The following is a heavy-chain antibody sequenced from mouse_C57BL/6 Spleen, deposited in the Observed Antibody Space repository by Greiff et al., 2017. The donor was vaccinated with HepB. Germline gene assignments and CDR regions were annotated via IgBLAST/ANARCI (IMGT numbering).Heavy chain of an antibody. J-gene: IGHJ4*01. CDR2: IDPANGNT. Sequence: EVQLQQSVAELVRPGASVKLSCTASGFNIKNTYMHWVKQRPEQGLEWIGRIDPANGNTKYAPKFQGKATITADTSSNTAYLQLSSLTSEDTAIYYCAEGFITTVVASYYAMDYWGQGTSVTVSS. D-gene: IGHD1-1*01. CDR3: AEGFITTVVASYYAMDY. V-gene: IGHV14-3*01. CDR1: GFNIKNTY.